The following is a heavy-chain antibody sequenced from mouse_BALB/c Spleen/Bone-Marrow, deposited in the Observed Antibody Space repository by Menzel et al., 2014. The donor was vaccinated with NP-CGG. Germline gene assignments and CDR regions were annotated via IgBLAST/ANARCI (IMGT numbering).Heavy chain of an antibody. CDR3: ARRYYAMDY. CDR2: ISHSGIT. CDR1: GYSITSDYA. Sequence: EVQRVESGPGLVKPSQSLSLTCTVTGYSITSDYAWNWIRQFPGNKLEWMGYISHSGITSYNPSLKSRISITRDTSKNQFFLQLNSVTTEDTATYYCARRYYAMDYWGQGTSVTVSS. V-gene: IGHV3-2*02. J-gene: IGHJ4*01.